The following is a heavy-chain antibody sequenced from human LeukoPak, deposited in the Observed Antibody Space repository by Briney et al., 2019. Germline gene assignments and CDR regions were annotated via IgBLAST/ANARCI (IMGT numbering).Heavy chain of an antibody. V-gene: IGHV3-66*01. J-gene: IGHJ4*02. D-gene: IGHD6-19*01. CDR1: GFTVSSDY. Sequence: GGSLRLSCSASGFTVSSDYMSWVRQAPGKGLAWLSVIYSGGTTYYADSVKGRFTIPRDNSKNTVYLQMNSLRVEDTAMYYCTRGGSVPATRSFDYWGQGTLVTVSS. CDR3: TRGGSVPATRSFDY. CDR2: IYSGGTT.